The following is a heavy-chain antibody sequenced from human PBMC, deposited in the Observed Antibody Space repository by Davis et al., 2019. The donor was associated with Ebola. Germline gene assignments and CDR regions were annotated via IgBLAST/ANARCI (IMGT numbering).Heavy chain of an antibody. Sequence: SETLSLTCAVSGGSISSSNWWSWVRQAPGTVLASFGEIYHSGTTNYNPALKSRISISVDKSKNQFSLRLSSVAAADTAVYYCARDYYDSNGYLWYFELWGRGTLVTVSS. CDR1: GGSISSSNW. CDR3: ARDYYDSNGYLWYFEL. D-gene: IGHD3-22*01. J-gene: IGHJ2*01. CDR2: IYHSGTT. V-gene: IGHV4-4*02.